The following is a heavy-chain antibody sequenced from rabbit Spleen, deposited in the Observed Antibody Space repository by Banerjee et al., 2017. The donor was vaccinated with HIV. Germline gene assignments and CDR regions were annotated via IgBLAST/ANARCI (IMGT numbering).Heavy chain of an antibody. J-gene: IGHJ4*01. CDR2: INAVTGRA. V-gene: IGHV1S45*01. CDR3: AISYPGSSYGFNL. D-gene: IGHD8-1*01. CDR1: GFSFSDKAV. Sequence: QEQLVESGGGLVQPEGSLQLSCTASGFSFSDKAVMCWVRQAPGKGLEWIACINAVTGRAVYASWAKGRFTISKTSSTTVTLQMTRLTAADTATYFCAISYPGSSYGFNLWGQGTLVTVS.